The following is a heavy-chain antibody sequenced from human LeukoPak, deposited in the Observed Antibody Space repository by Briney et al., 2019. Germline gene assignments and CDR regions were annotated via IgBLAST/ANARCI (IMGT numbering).Heavy chain of an antibody. Sequence: PGGSLRLSCAASRFTFSSYAMHWVRQAPGKGLEWVALISYDGSNKYYADSVKGRFTISRDNYKNTLYLQMNSMRAEDTAVYYCAKEELALWFDYWGQGTLVTVSS. CDR1: RFTFSSYA. CDR2: ISYDGSNK. CDR3: AKEELALWFDY. V-gene: IGHV3-30*18. D-gene: IGHD5-18*01. J-gene: IGHJ4*02.